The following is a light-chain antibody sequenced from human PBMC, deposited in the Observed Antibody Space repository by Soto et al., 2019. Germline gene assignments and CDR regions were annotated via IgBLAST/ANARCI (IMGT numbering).Light chain of an antibody. CDR2: DVN. J-gene: IGLJ1*01. Sequence: QSALTQPRSASGSPGQSVTISCTGTSSDVGAYKYVSWYRQYPGKAPKLMIYDVNEQPSGVPDRFSGSKSGNTASLTISGLQAEDEGDYYCTSFAPGRIYVFGSGTKVTVL. CDR3: TSFAPGRIYV. V-gene: IGLV2-11*01. CDR1: SSDVGAYKY.